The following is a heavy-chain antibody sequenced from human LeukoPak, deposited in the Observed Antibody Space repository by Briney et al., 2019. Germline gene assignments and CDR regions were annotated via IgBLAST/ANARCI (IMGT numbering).Heavy chain of an antibody. CDR1: GGSISSSSYY. Sequence: PSETLSLTCTVSGGSISSSSYYWGWIRQPPGKGLEWIGEINHSGSTNYKPSLKSRVTISLDTSKSQFSLKLSSVTAADTAVYYCARGRGREVLITTSRRSFWFDSWGQGTLVTVSS. CDR3: ARGRGREVLITTSRRSFWFDS. CDR2: INHSGST. D-gene: IGHD3-22*01. V-gene: IGHV4-39*07. J-gene: IGHJ5*01.